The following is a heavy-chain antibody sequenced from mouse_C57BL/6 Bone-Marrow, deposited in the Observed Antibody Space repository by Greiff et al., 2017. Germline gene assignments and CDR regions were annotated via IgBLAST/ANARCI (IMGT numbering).Heavy chain of an antibody. CDR3: ARDYYGSSGAMDY. CDR2: IDPSDSYT. V-gene: IGHV1-69*01. CDR1: GYTFTSYW. J-gene: IGHJ4*01. Sequence: VQLQQPGAELVMPGASVKLSCKASGYTFTSYWMHWVKQRPGQGLEWIGEIDPSDSYTNYNQKFKGKSTLTVDTSSSTAYMQLRRLTSEDSAVYYCARDYYGSSGAMDYGGQGTSVTVSS. D-gene: IGHD1-1*01.